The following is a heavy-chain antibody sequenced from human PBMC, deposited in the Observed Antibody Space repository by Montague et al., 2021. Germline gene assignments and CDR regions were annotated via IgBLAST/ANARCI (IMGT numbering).Heavy chain of an antibody. CDR2: TYYSGNT. J-gene: IGHJ3*02. D-gene: IGHD1-1*01. V-gene: IGHV4-31*03. Sequence: TLSLTCTVSGGSISSGGYYWSWIRQHPGKGLEWIGYTYYSGNTYYTPSLKSRVTISVDTSKNHFSLNLTSVTAADTAVYYCAGFGTPLRAAFDIWGQGTMVTVSS. CDR1: GGSISSGGYY. CDR3: AGFGTPLRAAFDI.